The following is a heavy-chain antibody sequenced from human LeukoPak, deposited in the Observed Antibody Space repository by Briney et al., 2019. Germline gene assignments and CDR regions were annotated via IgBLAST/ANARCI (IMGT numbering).Heavy chain of an antibody. J-gene: IGHJ2*01. CDR2: IYSGGGTTK. D-gene: IGHD2-2*01. CDR1: GLTFRNYG. CDR3: VVILVPGGVWHFDL. V-gene: IGHV3-33*03. Sequence: GGSLRLSCVASGLTFRNYGFHWVRQAPGKGLEWVAIIYSGGGTTKYYAESLKDRFTITRDDSRDTLYLQMNSLRAEDRAVYYCVVILVPGGVWHFDLWGRGTLVTVSS.